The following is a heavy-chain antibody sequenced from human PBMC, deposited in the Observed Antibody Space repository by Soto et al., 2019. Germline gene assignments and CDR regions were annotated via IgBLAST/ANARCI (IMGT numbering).Heavy chain of an antibody. CDR2: IKQDGSEK. D-gene: IGHD5-18*01. J-gene: IGHJ4*02. CDR1: GFTFSSYW. V-gene: IGHV3-7*01. CDR3: ADGYSLFDY. Sequence: GGSLRLSCAASGFTFSSYWMSWVRQAPGKGVEWVANIKQDGSEKYYVDSVKGRFTISRDNAKSSLYLQMNSLRAEDTAVYYCADGYSLFDYWGQGTLVTVSS.